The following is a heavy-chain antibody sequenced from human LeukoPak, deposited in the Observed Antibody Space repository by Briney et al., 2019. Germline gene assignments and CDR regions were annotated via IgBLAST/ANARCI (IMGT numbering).Heavy chain of an antibody. D-gene: IGHD1-26*01. CDR2: ISGSGGST. Sequence: AISGSGGSTYYADSVKGRFTISRDNSKNTLYLQMNSQRAEDTAVYYCAKGIVGATHGWFDPWGQGTLVTVSS. CDR3: AKGIVGATHGWFDP. V-gene: IGHV3-23*01. J-gene: IGHJ5*02.